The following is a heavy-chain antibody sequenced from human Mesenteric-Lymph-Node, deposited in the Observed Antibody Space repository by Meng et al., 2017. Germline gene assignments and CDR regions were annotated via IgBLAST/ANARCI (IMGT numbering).Heavy chain of an antibody. CDR1: GYTFTGNY. V-gene: IGHV1-2*06. Sequence: QVQLVQSGADVKKPGASVKVSCKASGYTFTGNYMHWVRQAPGQGLEWMGRMNPNTGGTNYAQKFQGRVTMTRDTSISTAYMELSSLRVDDTAVYYCARIRSGYDLFDYWGQGTLVTVSS. CDR2: MNPNTGGT. J-gene: IGHJ4*02. D-gene: IGHD5-12*01. CDR3: ARIRSGYDLFDY.